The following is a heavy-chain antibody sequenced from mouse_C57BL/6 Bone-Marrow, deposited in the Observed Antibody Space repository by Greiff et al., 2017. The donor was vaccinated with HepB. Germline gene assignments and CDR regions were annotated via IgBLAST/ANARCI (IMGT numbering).Heavy chain of an antibody. CDR1: GFNIKDDY. CDR3: TTDYDYDGRYFDY. V-gene: IGHV14-4*01. Sequence: VQLQQSGAELVRPGASVKLSCTASGFNIKDDYMHWVKQRPEQGLEWIGWIDPENGDTEYASKFQGKATITADTSSNTAYLQLSSLTSEDTAVYYCTTDYDYDGRYFDYWGQGTTLTVSS. CDR2: IDPENGDT. J-gene: IGHJ2*01. D-gene: IGHD2-4*01.